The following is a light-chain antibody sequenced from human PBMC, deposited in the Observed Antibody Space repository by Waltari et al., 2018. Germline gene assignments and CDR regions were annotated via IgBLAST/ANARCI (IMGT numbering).Light chain of an antibody. Sequence: EIVMTQYPATLSVSPGERTNLSCRASQSVSSNLAWYQQKPGQAPRLLIYGASTRATGIPARFSGSGSGTEFTLTISSMQSEDFAVYYCQQYNNWPLYTFGQGTKLEIK. CDR2: GAS. J-gene: IGKJ2*01. CDR3: QQYNNWPLYT. V-gene: IGKV3-15*01. CDR1: QSVSSN.